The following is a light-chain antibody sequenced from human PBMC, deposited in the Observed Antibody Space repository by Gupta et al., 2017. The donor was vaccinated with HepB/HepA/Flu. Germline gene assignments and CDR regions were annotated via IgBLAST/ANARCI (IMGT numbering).Light chain of an antibody. V-gene: IGLV2-14*03. CDR3: SSYTSSSTLDVV. Sequence: QSALTQPASVSGSPGPSITISCTGTSSDVGGYNYVSCYQQHPGKAPKLMIYDVSNRPSGVSNRFSGSKSGNTASLTISGLQAEDEADYYCSSYTSSSTLDVVFGGGTKLTVL. CDR2: DVS. CDR1: SSDVGGYNY. J-gene: IGLJ2*01.